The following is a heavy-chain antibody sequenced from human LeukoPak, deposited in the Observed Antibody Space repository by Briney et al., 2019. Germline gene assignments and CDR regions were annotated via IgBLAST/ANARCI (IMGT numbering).Heavy chain of an antibody. CDR2: ISAYNGDT. V-gene: IGHV1-18*01. D-gene: IGHD2-15*01. J-gene: IGHJ5*02. CDR1: GYTLTELS. CDR3: ARDTGGYCSGGSCPRWFDP. Sequence: ASVKVSCKVSGYTLTELSMHWVRQAPGQGLEWMGWISAYNGDTNYAQKLQGRVTMTTDTSTSTAYMELRSLRSDDTALYYCARDTGGYCSGGSCPRWFDPWGQGTLVTVSS.